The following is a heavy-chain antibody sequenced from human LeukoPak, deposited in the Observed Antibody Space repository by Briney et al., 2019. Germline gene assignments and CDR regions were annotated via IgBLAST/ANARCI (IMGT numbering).Heavy chain of an antibody. J-gene: IGHJ4*02. D-gene: IGHD4-17*01. CDR3: ARAPTTVTTLADY. CDR1: GGTFSSYA. CDR2: ISAYNGNT. V-gene: IGHV1-18*01. Sequence: GASVKVSCEASGGTFSSYAISWVRQAPGQGLEWMGWISAYNGNTNYAQKLQGRVTMTTDTSTSTAYMELRSLRSDDTAVYYCARAPTTVTTLADYWGPGTLVTVSS.